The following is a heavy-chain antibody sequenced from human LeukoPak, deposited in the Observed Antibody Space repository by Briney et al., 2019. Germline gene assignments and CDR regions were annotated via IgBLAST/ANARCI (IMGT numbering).Heavy chain of an antibody. Sequence: SQTRSLTCAISGDSVLSNSVTWNWIRQSPSRGLEWLGRTYYRSTWYNDYAVSVRGRITVNPDTSKNQFSLHLNSVTPEDTAVYYCARRLTQYDCFDPWGQGILVTVSS. CDR3: ARRLTQYDCFDP. CDR1: GDSVLSNSVT. J-gene: IGHJ5*02. V-gene: IGHV6-1*01. CDR2: TYYRSTWYN. D-gene: IGHD2-2*01.